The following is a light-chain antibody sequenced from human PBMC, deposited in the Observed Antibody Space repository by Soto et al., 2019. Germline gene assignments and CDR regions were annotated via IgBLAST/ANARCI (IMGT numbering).Light chain of an antibody. Sequence: DIQLTQSPSFLSASVGDRVTITCRASQAISNYLAWYQQKPGKAPRLLIYGAFTLQSGVPSRFRGSGSGIEFTLTISSLQPEDFATYFCQQLNVNPPLTFGGGTKVDIK. CDR3: QQLNVNPPLT. V-gene: IGKV1-9*01. CDR1: QAISNY. CDR2: GAF. J-gene: IGKJ4*01.